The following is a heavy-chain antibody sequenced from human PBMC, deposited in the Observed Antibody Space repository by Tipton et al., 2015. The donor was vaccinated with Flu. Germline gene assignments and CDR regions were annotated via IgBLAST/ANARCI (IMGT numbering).Heavy chain of an antibody. CDR2: ISANHANT. CDR1: GYTFTRHG. Sequence: QLVQSGAEVKKPGASVRVSCKASGYTFTRHGIDWVRQAPGQGLEWMGWISANHANTNYAQRLQGRITMTRDTSTSTAFMELRSLRSDDTAVYYCARDMPQGVVVIPPAKRFDFWGQGTRVTVSS. V-gene: IGHV1-18*01. D-gene: IGHD2-2*01. J-gene: IGHJ5*01. CDR3: ARDMPQGVVVIPPAKRFDF.